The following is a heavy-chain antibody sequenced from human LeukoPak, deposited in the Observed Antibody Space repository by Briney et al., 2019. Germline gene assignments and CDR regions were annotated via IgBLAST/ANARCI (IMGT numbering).Heavy chain of an antibody. D-gene: IGHD3-10*01. V-gene: IGHV4-38-2*02. J-gene: IGHJ4*02. CDR3: ASPDYYGSGSSLPFDY. Sequence: SETLSLTCTVSGYSISSGYYWGWIRQPPGKGLEWIGSIYHSGSTYYNPSLKSRVTISVDTSKNQFSLKLSSVTAADTAVYYCASPDYYGSGSSLPFDYWGQGTLVTVSS. CDR2: IYHSGST. CDR1: GYSISSGYY.